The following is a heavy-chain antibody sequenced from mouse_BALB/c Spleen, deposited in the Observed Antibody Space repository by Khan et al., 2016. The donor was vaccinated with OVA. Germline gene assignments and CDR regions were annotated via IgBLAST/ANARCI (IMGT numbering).Heavy chain of an antibody. CDR3: ARDGSRYNYAMDY. J-gene: IGHJ4*01. V-gene: IGHV3-2*02. CDR1: GYSITSDYA. D-gene: IGHD2-3*01. CDR2: ISYSGST. Sequence: EVQLVESGPGLVKPSQSVSLTCTVTGYSITSDYAWNWIRQFPGNKLEWMGYISYSGSTNYNPALKSRISITRDTSKNQFFLQLNSVTTEDTATYYCARDGSRYNYAMDYWGQGTSVTVSS.